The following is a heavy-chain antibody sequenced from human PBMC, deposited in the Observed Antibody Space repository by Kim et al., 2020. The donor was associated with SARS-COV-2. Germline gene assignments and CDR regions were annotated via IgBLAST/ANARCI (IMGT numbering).Heavy chain of an antibody. CDR3: TRGGYSSGYRPSWFDP. J-gene: IGHJ5*02. Sequence: ASVKGRFTISRDDSKSIAYLQMNSLKTEDTAGYYCTRGGYSSGYRPSWFDPWGQGTLVTVSS. D-gene: IGHD6-19*01. V-gene: IGHV3-49*02.